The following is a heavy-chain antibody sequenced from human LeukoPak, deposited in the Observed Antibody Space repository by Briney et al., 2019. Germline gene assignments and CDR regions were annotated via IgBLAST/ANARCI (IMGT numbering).Heavy chain of an antibody. Sequence: GGSLRLSCAASGFTFSDYRVTWVRQAPGKGLEWVSYIGRTGSIIFSADSVKGRFIVSRDNAKNSLFLQMNSLRDEDTAVYYCARDPADSGWYFDHWGPGTLVTVSS. CDR3: ARDPADSGWYFDH. CDR2: IGRTGSII. J-gene: IGHJ4*02. D-gene: IGHD6-19*01. CDR1: GFTFSDYR. V-gene: IGHV3-48*02.